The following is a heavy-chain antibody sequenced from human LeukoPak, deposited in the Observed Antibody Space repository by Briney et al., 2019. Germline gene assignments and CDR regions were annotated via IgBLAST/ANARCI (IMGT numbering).Heavy chain of an antibody. D-gene: IGHD5-18*01. V-gene: IGHV3-11*04. CDR3: ARDAVDTANAV. CDR2: ISSSGSTI. CDR1: GFTFSDCF. J-gene: IGHJ6*02. Sequence: PGGSLRLSCAVSGFTFSDCFMSWIRQAPGKGLEWLSYISSSGSTIYYADSVKGRFTISRDNAKNSLYLQMNSLRAEDTAVYYCARDAVDTANAVWGQGTTVTVSS.